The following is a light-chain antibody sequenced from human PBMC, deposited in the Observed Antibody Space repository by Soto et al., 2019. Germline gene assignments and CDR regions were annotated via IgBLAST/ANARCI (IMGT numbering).Light chain of an antibody. CDR1: QDIHVF. V-gene: IGKV1-9*01. Sequence: DIPLTQSPSFLSASEGDSVTITCRASQDIHVFLAWYQHKPGKAPRLLIDSASTLQSGVPSRFSDRRSGTEFTLTINSRQPEDIAIYYCQKFYNYPLTFGPGTKVDIK. CDR2: SAS. J-gene: IGKJ3*01. CDR3: QKFYNYPLT.